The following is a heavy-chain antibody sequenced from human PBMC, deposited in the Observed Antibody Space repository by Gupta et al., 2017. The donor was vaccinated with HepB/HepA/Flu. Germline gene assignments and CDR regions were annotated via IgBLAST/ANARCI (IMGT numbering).Heavy chain of an antibody. Sequence: QVQLQESGPGLVKPSETLSLSCTVSRGSIYSYFWTWIRQPPGKGLEWIGYISYTGNTDYNPSLKSRVTISLDRSKNQFSLKLSSATAADTAVYDGARDDYKNPRVFEDWGPGTLVTVSS. V-gene: IGHV4-59*01. CDR3: ARDDYKNPRVFED. D-gene: IGHD4-11*01. CDR2: ISYTGNT. CDR1: RGSIYSYF. J-gene: IGHJ4*02.